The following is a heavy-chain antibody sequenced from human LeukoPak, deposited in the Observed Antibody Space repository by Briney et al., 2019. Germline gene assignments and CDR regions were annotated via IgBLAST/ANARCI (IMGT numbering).Heavy chain of an antibody. CDR1: GGSISSYY. J-gene: IGHJ4*02. D-gene: IGHD3-10*01. V-gene: IGHV4-59*12. CDR2: TYYSGST. CDR3: AREATMVRGGHDY. Sequence: SETLSLTCTVSGGSISSYYWSWIRQPPGKGLEWIGYTYYSGSTNYNPSLKSRVTISVDTSKNQFSLKLSSVTAADTAVYYCAREATMVRGGHDYWGQGTLVTVSS.